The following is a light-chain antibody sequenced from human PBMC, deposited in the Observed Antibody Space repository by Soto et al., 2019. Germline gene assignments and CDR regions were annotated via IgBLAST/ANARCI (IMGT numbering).Light chain of an antibody. CDR2: DAS. J-gene: IGKJ1*01. V-gene: IGKV3-15*01. Sequence: EIVMTQSPATLSVSPGERATLSCRASQSVSVKLAWLQQKPGQAPRPLIYDASTRASDVPARFSGSGSGTEFTLTIGSLQSEDFAVYFCQQYNDWPWTFGQGTKVDIK. CDR1: QSVSVK. CDR3: QQYNDWPWT.